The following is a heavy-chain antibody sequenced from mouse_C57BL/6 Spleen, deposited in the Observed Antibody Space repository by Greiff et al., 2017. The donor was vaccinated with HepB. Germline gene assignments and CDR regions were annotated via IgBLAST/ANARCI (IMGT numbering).Heavy chain of an antibody. CDR2: INPNNGGT. J-gene: IGHJ4*01. CDR1: GYTFTDYY. D-gene: IGHD1-1*01. CDR3: ARFVTTVVATRGYAMDY. V-gene: IGHV1-26*01. Sequence: VQLQQSGPELVKPGASVKISCKASGYTFTDYYMNWVKQSHGKSLEWIGDINPNNGGTSYNQKFKGKATLTVDKSSSTAYMELRSLTSEDSAVYYCARFVTTVVATRGYAMDYWGQGTSVTVSS.